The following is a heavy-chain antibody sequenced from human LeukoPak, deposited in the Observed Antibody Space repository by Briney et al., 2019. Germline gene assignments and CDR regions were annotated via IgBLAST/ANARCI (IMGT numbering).Heavy chain of an antibody. CDR2: IYTSGST. J-gene: IGHJ4*02. CDR3: AGDVVAAAGTWDY. CDR1: GGSISSFY. D-gene: IGHD6-13*01. V-gene: IGHV4-4*07. Sequence: SEALSLTCTVSGGSISSFYWSWIRQPAGKGLEWIGRIYTSGSTNYNPSLKSRVTMSVDTSKNQFSLKLSSVSAADTAVYYCAGDVVAAAGTWDYWGQGTLVTVSS.